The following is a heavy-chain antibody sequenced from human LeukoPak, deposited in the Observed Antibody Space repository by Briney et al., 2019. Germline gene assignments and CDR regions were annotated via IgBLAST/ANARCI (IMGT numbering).Heavy chain of an antibody. Sequence: PGGSLRLSCVVSGFTFSSYSMKWVRQAPGKGLDWLSYISSGSSTIYYADSVKGRFTISRDNAKNSLYLQMNSLRAEDTAVYYCARAPPRLGSSWYYFDYWGQGTLVTVSS. CDR2: ISSGSSTI. D-gene: IGHD6-13*01. CDR1: GFTFSSYS. V-gene: IGHV3-48*04. CDR3: ARAPPRLGSSWYYFDY. J-gene: IGHJ4*02.